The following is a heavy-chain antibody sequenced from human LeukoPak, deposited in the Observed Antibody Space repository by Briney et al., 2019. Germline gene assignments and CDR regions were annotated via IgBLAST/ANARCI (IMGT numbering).Heavy chain of an antibody. CDR1: GFTFSSYA. Sequence: QTGGSLRLSCSASGFTFSSYAMHWVRQAPGKGLEYVSAISSNGGSTYYADSVKGRFTISRDNSKNTLYLQMSSLGAEDTAVYYCVSDGQYQLTTYYFDYWGQGTLVTVSS. CDR2: ISSNGGST. D-gene: IGHD2-2*01. J-gene: IGHJ4*02. CDR3: VSDGQYQLTTYYFDY. V-gene: IGHV3-64D*06.